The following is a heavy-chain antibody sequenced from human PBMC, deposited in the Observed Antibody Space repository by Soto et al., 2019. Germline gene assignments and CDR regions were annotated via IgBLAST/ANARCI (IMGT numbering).Heavy chain of an antibody. J-gene: IGHJ6*03. V-gene: IGHV4-34*01. Sequence: QVHLEQWGAGLLNPSETLSLTCAVYGGSLSGYYWSWVRQSPGKGLEWIGEINHSGTTNYNPSLKTRVTISADTSKHQFSLRLSSVTAADSAVYYCASYHYLDLWTGSRHYMDVWGRGTTVNFSS. D-gene: IGHD3-9*01. CDR3: ASYHYLDLWTGSRHYMDV. CDR2: INHSGTT. CDR1: GGSLSGYY.